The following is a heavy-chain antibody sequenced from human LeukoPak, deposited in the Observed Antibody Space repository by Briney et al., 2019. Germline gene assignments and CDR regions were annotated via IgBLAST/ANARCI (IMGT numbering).Heavy chain of an antibody. CDR3: ATGLRGYDILTGLDY. CDR1: RFTFSSYS. D-gene: IGHD3-9*01. Sequence: GGSLRLSCAASRFTFSSYSMNWVRQAPGKGLEWVSSISSSSSYIYYADSVKGRFTISRENAKNSLYLQMNSLRAEDTAVYYCATGLRGYDILTGLDYWGQGTLVTVSS. V-gene: IGHV3-21*04. J-gene: IGHJ4*02. CDR2: ISSSSSYI.